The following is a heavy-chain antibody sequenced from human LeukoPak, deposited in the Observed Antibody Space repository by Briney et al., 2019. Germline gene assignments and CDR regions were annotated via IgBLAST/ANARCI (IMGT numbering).Heavy chain of an antibody. Sequence: KSGGSLRLSCAASGFTFSDYYMSWIRQAPGKGLEWVSYISSSSSPIYYADSVKGRFTISRDNSKNTLYLQMNSLRAEDTAVYYCARGGIVVLAVLDYWGQGTLVTVSS. CDR2: ISSSSSPI. CDR3: ARGGIVVLAVLDY. CDR1: GFTFSDYY. J-gene: IGHJ4*02. D-gene: IGHD2-15*01. V-gene: IGHV3-11*04.